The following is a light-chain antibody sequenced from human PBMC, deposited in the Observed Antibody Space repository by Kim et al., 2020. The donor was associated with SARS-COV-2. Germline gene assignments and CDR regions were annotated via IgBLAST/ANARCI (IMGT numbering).Light chain of an antibody. CDR2: GKN. J-gene: IGLJ2*01. V-gene: IGLV3-19*01. Sequence: SSELTQDPAVSVALGQTVRITCQGDSLRSYYASWYQQKPGQAPVLVIYGKNNRPSGIPDRFSGSISGNTSSLTITGAQAEDASDYYCNSRDSSGNHDVFG. CDR1: SLRSYY. CDR3: NSRDSSGNHDV.